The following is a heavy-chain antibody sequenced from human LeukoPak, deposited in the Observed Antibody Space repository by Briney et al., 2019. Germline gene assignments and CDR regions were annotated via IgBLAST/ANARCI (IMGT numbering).Heavy chain of an antibody. D-gene: IGHD3-3*01. CDR2: IIPILGIA. Sequence: ASVKVSCKVSGGTFSSYAISWVRQAPGQGLEWMGRIIPILGIANYAQKFQGRVTITADKSTSTAYMELSSLRSEDTAVYYCARVDFWSGYTHYYYYYGMDVWGQGTTVTVSS. CDR1: GGTFSSYA. J-gene: IGHJ6*02. CDR3: ARVDFWSGYTHYYYYYGMDV. V-gene: IGHV1-69*04.